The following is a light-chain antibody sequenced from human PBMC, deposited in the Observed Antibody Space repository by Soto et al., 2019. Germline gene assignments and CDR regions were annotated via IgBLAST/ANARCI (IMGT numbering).Light chain of an antibody. J-gene: IGLJ1*01. Sequence: QSALTQPASVSGSPGQSITISCTGTSSDVVIYNFVSWYQQHPGKAPKLMIYEDNKRPSGVSNRFSGSKSANTASLTISGLQAEDEADYYCCSYAGSNAFSFVFGTGTKLTVL. CDR3: CSYAGSNAFSFV. CDR2: EDN. V-gene: IGLV2-23*02. CDR1: SSDVVIYNF.